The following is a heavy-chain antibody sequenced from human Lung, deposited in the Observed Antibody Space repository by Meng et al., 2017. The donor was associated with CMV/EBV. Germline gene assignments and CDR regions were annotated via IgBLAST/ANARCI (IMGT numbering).Heavy chain of an antibody. CDR3: ARGWGLYSWFDP. Sequence: ADSGFTFSSYAMHWVRQAPGKGLEWVAVISYDGSNKYYADSVKGRFTISRDNSKNTLYLQMNNLRAEDTAVYCCARGWGLYSWFDPWGQGTLVTVSS. V-gene: IGHV3-30-3*01. D-gene: IGHD3-16*01. CDR1: GFTFSSYA. CDR2: ISYDGSNK. J-gene: IGHJ5*02.